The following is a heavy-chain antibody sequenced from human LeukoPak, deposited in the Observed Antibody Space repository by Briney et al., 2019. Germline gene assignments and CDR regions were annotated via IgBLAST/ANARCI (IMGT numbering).Heavy chain of an antibody. Sequence: GASVKVSCKAPGYTFTGYYMHWVRQAPGQGLEWMGWINPNSGGTNYAQKFQGRVTMTRDTSISTAYMELSRLRSDDTAVYYCARAYDFWSGYWNYFDYWGQGTLVTVSS. V-gene: IGHV1-2*02. CDR2: INPNSGGT. CDR1: GYTFTGYY. CDR3: ARAYDFWSGYWNYFDY. D-gene: IGHD3-3*01. J-gene: IGHJ4*02.